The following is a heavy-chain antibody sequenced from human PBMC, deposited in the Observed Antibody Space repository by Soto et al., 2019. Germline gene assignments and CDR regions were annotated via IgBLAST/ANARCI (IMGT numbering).Heavy chain of an antibody. Sequence: QVQLQESGPGLVKPSQTLSLTCTVSGGSISSGGYYWGWVRQHPEKGLEWIGFIYHSGTAYHNPSLNSRISLSVDTSKNQFSLNLTSVTAADTAVYYCARCRRYFDSSGYPGWFDPWGQGTLVTVSS. V-gene: IGHV4-31*03. CDR2: IYHSGTA. CDR1: GGSISSGGYY. CDR3: ARCRRYFDSSGYPGWFDP. J-gene: IGHJ5*02. D-gene: IGHD3-22*01.